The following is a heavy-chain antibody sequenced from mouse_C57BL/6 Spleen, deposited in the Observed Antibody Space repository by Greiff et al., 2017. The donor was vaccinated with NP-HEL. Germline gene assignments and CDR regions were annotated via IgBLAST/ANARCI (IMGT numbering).Heavy chain of an antibody. CDR1: GYAFSSSW. Sequence: QVQLQQSGPELVKPGASVKISCKASGYAFSSSWMNWVKQRPGKGLEWIGRIYPGDGDTNYNGKFKGKATLTADKSSSTAYMQLSSLTSEDSAVYFCARHEDRGSSYGFAYWGQGTLVTVSA. CDR3: ARHEDRGSSYGFAY. D-gene: IGHD1-1*01. CDR2: IYPGDGDT. J-gene: IGHJ3*01. V-gene: IGHV1-82*01.